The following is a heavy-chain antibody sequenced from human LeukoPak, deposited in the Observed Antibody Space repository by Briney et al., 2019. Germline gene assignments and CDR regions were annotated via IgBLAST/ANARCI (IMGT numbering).Heavy chain of an antibody. V-gene: IGHV4-59*01. D-gene: IGHD3-10*01. J-gene: IGHJ5*02. CDR3: ARANLLWFGLNWFDP. CDR2: IYYSGST. Sequence: SETLSLTCTVSGGSISSYYWSWIRQPPGKGLEWIGYIYYSGSTNYNPSLKSRVTISVDTSKNQFSLKLSSVTAADTAVYYWARANLLWFGLNWFDPWGQGTLVTVSS. CDR1: GGSISSYY.